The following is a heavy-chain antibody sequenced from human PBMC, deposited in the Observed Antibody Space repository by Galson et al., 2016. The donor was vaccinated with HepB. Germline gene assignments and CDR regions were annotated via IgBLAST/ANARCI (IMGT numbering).Heavy chain of an antibody. Sequence: SLRLSCAASGFTFNNYAMTWVRQAPGKGLEWVSAISGSGGSAYYADSVKGRFPVSRDNSKNTLYLQMNSLRAEDTAVYYCAKANWGYCGGGTCSYFDYWGQGTLVTVSS. D-gene: IGHD2-15*01. CDR1: GFTFNNYA. CDR3: AKANWGYCGGGTCSYFDY. V-gene: IGHV3-23*01. CDR2: ISGSGGSA. J-gene: IGHJ4*02.